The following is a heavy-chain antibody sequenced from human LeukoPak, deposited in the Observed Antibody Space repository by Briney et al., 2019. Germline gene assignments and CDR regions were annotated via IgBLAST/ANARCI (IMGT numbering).Heavy chain of an antibody. CDR1: GESISGYY. Sequence: PSETLSLTCTVSGESISGYYWSWIRQPPGKGLEWIGYIYYSGSTNYNPSLKSRVTISVDTSKNQFSLKLSSVTAADTAVYYCATFRTAMDNWGQGTLVTVSS. D-gene: IGHD5-18*01. J-gene: IGHJ4*02. CDR2: IYYSGST. CDR3: ATFRTAMDN. V-gene: IGHV4-59*08.